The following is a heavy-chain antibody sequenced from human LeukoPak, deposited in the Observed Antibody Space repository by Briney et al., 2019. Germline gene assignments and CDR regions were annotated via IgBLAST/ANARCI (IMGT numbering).Heavy chain of an antibody. Sequence: SETLSLTCTVSGGSISSYYWSWIRQPPGKGLEWIGYIYYSGSTNYNPSLKSRVTMSVDTSKNQFSLKLSSVTAADTAVYYCARRGGYSYGSYYYYGMDVWGQGTTVTVSS. CDR2: IYYSGST. D-gene: IGHD5-18*01. CDR1: GGSISSYY. V-gene: IGHV4-59*01. CDR3: ARRGGYSYGSYYYYGMDV. J-gene: IGHJ6*02.